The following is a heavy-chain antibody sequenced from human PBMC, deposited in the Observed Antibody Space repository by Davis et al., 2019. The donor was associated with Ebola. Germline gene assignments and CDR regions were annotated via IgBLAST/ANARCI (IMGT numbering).Heavy chain of an antibody. CDR1: GLIFNNYW. CDR2: IKEDGGEK. D-gene: IGHD2-2*01. CDR3: VRGCISTSCYH. V-gene: IGHV3-7*01. J-gene: IGHJ4*02. Sequence: GESLKISCAASGLIFNNYWMSWIRQAPGKGPEWVAIIKEDGGEKYYVDSVKGRFTISRDNAKNSLFLEMNSLRAEDTAVYYCVRGCISTSCYHWGQGTLVTVSS.